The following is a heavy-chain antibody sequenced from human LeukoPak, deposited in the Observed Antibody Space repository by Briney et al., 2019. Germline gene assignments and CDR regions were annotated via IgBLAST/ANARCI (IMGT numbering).Heavy chain of an antibody. CDR2: IIPILGTA. CDR1: GYTFTSYV. D-gene: IGHD6-19*01. J-gene: IGHJ4*02. CDR3: ARPATSSGWEHDY. Sequence: SVKVSCKASGYTFTSYVISWVRQAPGQGLEWMGGIIPILGTANYAQKFQGRVTITADESTSTVYMELRSLRSEDTAVYYCARPATSSGWEHDYWGQGTLVTVSS. V-gene: IGHV1-69*13.